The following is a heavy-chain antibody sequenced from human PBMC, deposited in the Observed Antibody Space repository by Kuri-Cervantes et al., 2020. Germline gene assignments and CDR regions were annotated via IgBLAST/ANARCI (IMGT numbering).Heavy chain of an antibody. D-gene: IGHD6-19*01. CDR2: INSDGSST. J-gene: IGHJ4*02. Sequence: GGSLRLSCAASGFTFSSYWMHWVRQAPGKGLVWVSRINSDGSSTSYADSVKGRFTISRDNAKNTLYLQMNSLKTEDTAVYYCTTDGIAVAATDYWGQGTRGTVSS. V-gene: IGHV3-74*01. CDR1: GFTFSSYW. CDR3: TTDGIAVAATDY.